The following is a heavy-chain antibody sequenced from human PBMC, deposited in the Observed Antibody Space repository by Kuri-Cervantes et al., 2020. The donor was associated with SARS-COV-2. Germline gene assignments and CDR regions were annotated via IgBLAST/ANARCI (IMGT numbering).Heavy chain of an antibody. CDR2: ISYDGSNK. D-gene: IGHD4-11*01. CDR1: GFTFSSYA. CDR3: ARTKTTANTFDY. J-gene: IGHJ4*02. Sequence: LSLTCAASGFTFSSYAMHWVRQAPGKGLEWVAVISYDGSNKYYADSVKGRFTISRDNSKNTLYLQMNSLRAGDTGVYFCARTKTTANTFDYWGQGTLVTVSS. V-gene: IGHV3-30*07.